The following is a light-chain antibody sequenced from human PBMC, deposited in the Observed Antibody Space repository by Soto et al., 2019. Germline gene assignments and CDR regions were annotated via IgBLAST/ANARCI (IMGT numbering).Light chain of an antibody. CDR2: LNSEGSH. CDR1: SGHSTYT. V-gene: IGLV4-69*01. J-gene: IGLJ2*01. Sequence: QPVLTQSPSASASLGASVTITCTLSSGHSTYTIAWHQQQPEKGHRYMMKLNSEGSHIKGDGIPDRFSGSSSGAERYLIISSLPSEEEADYYCPTWGTGYVLFGGGTKLTVL. CDR3: PTWGTGYVL.